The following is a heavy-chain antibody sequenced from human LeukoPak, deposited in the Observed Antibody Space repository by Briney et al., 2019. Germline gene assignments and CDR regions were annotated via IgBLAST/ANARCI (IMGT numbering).Heavy chain of an antibody. CDR2: ISSSSSYI. D-gene: IGHD6-6*01. CDR3: ARESEYSTNAFDY. CDR1: GFTFSSYS. J-gene: IGHJ4*02. V-gene: IGHV3-21*01. Sequence: GGSLRLSCAASGFTFSSYSMNWVRQAPGKGLELVSSISSSSSYIHYADSVKGRFTISRDNAKNSLYLQMNSLRAEDTAVYYCARESEYSTNAFDYWGQGTLVTVSS.